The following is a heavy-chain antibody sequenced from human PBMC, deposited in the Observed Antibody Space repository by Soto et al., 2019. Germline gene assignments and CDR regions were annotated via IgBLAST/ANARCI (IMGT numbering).Heavy chain of an antibody. V-gene: IGHV3-23*01. D-gene: IGHD1-26*01. CDR3: AKDSGRGYWYFDL. CDR1: GFTFSSYA. Sequence: PGGSLRLSCAASGFTFSSYAMNWVRQAPGQGLEWVSSISGRGTFYADSVKGRFTISRGNSKNTLSLQMNSLRVEDTAVYYCAKDSGRGYWYFDLWGRGTLVTVSS. J-gene: IGHJ2*01. CDR2: ISGRGT.